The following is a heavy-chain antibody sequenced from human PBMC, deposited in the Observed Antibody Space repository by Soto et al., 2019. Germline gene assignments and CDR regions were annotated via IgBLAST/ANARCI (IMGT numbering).Heavy chain of an antibody. CDR3: ARADYEILTGSYAMDV. V-gene: IGHV4-4*07. CDR1: DDFISSYY. CDR2: VSTNGAT. Sequence: SETLSLTCTVSDDFISSYYWNWIRQPAGKGLEWIGRVSTNGATNYNPSLESRVTMSVDTSKNQFSLKLTSVTAADTAVYFCARADYEILTGSYAMDVWGQGTTVTVS. D-gene: IGHD3-9*01. J-gene: IGHJ6*02.